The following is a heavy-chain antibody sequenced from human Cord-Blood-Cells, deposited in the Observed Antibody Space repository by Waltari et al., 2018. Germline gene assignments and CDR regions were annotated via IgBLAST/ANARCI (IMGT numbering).Heavy chain of an antibody. V-gene: IGHV4-4*07. J-gene: IGHJ6*03. CDR1: GGPISRYY. Sequence: QVQLQESGPGLVKPSETLSLTCTVSGGPISRYYWSWIRQPAGKGLEWIGRIYTSGSTNYNPSLKSRVTMSVDTSKNQFSLKLSSVTAADTAVYYCARGPYYGSGSASYYYYYMDVWGKGTTVTVSS. CDR3: ARGPYYGSGSASYYYYYMDV. CDR2: IYTSGST. D-gene: IGHD3-10*01.